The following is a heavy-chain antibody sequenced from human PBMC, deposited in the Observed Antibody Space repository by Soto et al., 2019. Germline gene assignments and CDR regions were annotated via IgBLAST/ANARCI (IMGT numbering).Heavy chain of an antibody. CDR1: GGSISSSSYY. CDR3: YMELSRLRSDDTAVFYCARDGGIAVAGTFLDY. J-gene: IGHJ6*02. CDR2: IYYSGST. V-gene: IGHV4-39*03. Sequence: SETLSLTCTVSGGSISSSSYYWGWIRQPPGKGLEWIGSIYYSGSTYYNPSLKSRVTISVDTSKNQFSLKLSSVTAADTSISTAYMELSRLRSDDTAVFYCARDGGIAVAGTFLDYWGQGTTVTVSS. D-gene: IGHD6-19*01.